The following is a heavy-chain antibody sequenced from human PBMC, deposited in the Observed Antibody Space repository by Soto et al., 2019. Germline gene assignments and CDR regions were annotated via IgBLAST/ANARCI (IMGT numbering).Heavy chain of an antibody. J-gene: IGHJ4*02. CDR2: IIAGNGNT. D-gene: IGHD6-25*01. CDR1: GYTFTSYA. V-gene: IGHV1-3*01. Sequence: ASVKVSCKASGYTFTSYAMHWVRQAPGQRREWMGWIIAGNGNTKYSQKFQGRVTITRDTSASTAYMELSSLRSEDTAVYYCATETATRKGPDHWGQGTLVTVSS. CDR3: ATETATRKGPDH.